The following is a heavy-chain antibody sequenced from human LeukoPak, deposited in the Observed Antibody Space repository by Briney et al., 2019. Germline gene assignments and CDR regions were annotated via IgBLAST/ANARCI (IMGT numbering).Heavy chain of an antibody. V-gene: IGHV5-10-1*01. CDR3: ARQSYYYGSGSYYEQDY. CDR1: GYSFTSYW. Sequence: GESLRISRKGSGYSFTSYWISWVRQMPGKGLEWMGRIDPSDSYTNYSPSFQGHVTISADKSISTAYLQWSSLKASDTAMYYCARQSYYYGSGSYYEQDYWGQGTLVTVSS. D-gene: IGHD3-10*01. CDR2: IDPSDSYT. J-gene: IGHJ4*02.